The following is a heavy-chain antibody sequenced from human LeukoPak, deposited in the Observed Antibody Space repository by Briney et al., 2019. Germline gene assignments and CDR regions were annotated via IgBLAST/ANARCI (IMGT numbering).Heavy chain of an antibody. V-gene: IGHV3-11*04. D-gene: IGHD2-15*01. CDR2: ITSSGSSI. J-gene: IGHJ4*02. CDR3: ARAPYCSGGSCYSPFDY. CDR1: GFTFSDYY. Sequence: GGSLRLSCAASGFTFSDYYMSWIRQAPGKGLEWVSYITSSGSSIYYADSVKGRFTISRDNAKNSLYLQINSLRAEDTAVYYCARAPYCSGGSCYSPFDYWGQGTLVTVSS.